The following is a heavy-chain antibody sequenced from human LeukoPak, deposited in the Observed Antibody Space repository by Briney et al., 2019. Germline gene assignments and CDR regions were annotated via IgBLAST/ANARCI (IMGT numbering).Heavy chain of an antibody. Sequence: PGGSLRLSCAASGFSFSDYYMSWIRLASGKGLEWVSSISRGGSSIYYADSVKGRFTISRDNAKNSLDLQMNSLRAEDTAVYYCARDQYLDYWGQGTLVTVSS. J-gene: IGHJ4*02. V-gene: IGHV3-11*01. CDR1: GFSFSDYY. CDR2: ISRGGSSI. CDR3: ARDQYLDY.